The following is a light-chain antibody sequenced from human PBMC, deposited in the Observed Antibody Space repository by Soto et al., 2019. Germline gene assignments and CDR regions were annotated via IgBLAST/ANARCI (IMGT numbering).Light chain of an antibody. J-gene: IGKJ1*01. CDR1: QSISSW. Sequence: DIQMTQSPSTLSASVGDRVTITCRASQSISSWLAWYQQKPGKAPKLLIYKASSLESGVPSRFSGSGFGTEFTLTISSLQPDDFPTYYCQQFNNYPWTFGQWTRLEIK. V-gene: IGKV1-5*03. CDR2: KAS. CDR3: QQFNNYPWT.